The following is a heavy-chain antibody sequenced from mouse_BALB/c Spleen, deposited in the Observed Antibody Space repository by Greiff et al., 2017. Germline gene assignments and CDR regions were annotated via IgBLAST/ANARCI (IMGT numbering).Heavy chain of an antibody. D-gene: IGHD1-1*01. J-gene: IGHJ4*01. CDR2: IWPGGST. Sequence: VKLMESGPGLVAPSQSLSITCTVSGFSLTSSGVHWVRQPPGKGLEWLGIIWPGGSTNYNSALMSRLSISKDNSKSQVFLKMSSLQTDDTAMYYCARGGNGPPMDYWGQGTSVTVSS. CDR3: ARGGNGPPMDY. CDR1: GFSLTSSG. V-gene: IGHV2-9*02.